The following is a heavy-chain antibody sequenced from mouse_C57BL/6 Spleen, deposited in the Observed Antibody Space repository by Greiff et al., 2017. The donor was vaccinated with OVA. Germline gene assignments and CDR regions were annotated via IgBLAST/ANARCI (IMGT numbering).Heavy chain of an antibody. CDR1: GFTFSDYG. V-gene: IGHV5-17*01. D-gene: IGHD2-13*01. Sequence: EVQVVESGGGLVKPGGSLKLSCAASGFTFSDYGMHWVRQAPEKGLEWVAYISSGSSTIYYADTVKGRFTISRDNAKNTLFLQMTSLRSEDTAMYYCASRDGDYGYFDVWGKGTTVTVSS. CDR3: ASRDGDYGYFDV. J-gene: IGHJ1*03. CDR2: ISSGSSTI.